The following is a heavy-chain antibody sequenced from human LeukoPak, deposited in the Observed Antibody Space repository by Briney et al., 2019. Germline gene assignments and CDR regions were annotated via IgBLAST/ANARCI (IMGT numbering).Heavy chain of an antibody. J-gene: IGHJ3*01. Sequence: GGSLRLSCAVSGGLFSNYVMHWVRQAPGKGLEWVAVVSEDGTTKYCADSVKVRFTISRDNSKSSVYLAMDSLRAADTALYFCAKKGYGGGGSDTFDLWGLGTMVTVSS. CDR2: VSEDGTTK. D-gene: IGHD2-15*01. V-gene: IGHV3-30*04. CDR3: AKKGYGGGGSDTFDL. CDR1: GGLFSNYV.